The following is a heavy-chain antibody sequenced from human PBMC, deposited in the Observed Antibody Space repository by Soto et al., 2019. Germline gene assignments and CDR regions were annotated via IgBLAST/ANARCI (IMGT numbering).Heavy chain of an antibody. J-gene: IGHJ4*02. Sequence: ARRGAIDCNTLCWARHSPGQGLEWMGRIIPILGIANYAQKFQGRVTITADKSTSTAYMELSSLRSEDSAVYHCESSSRGFLSGTDYRGQG. CDR2: IIPILGIA. CDR3: ESSSRGFLSGTDY. CDR1: RGAIDCNT. D-gene: IGHD3-3*01. V-gene: IGHV1-69*02.